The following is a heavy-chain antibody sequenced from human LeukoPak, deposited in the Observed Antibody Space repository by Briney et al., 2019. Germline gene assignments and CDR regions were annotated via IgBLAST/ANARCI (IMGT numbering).Heavy chain of an antibody. D-gene: IGHD4-17*01. CDR1: GGSISSGGYY. V-gene: IGHV4-31*03. CDR2: IYYSGST. CDR3: AVTTERYLDY. J-gene: IGHJ4*02. Sequence: SETLSLTCTVSGGSISSGGYYWSWIRQHPGKRLEWIGYIYYSGSTYYNPSLKSRVTISVDTSKNQFSLKLSSVTAADTAVYYCAVTTERYLDYWGQGTLVTVSS.